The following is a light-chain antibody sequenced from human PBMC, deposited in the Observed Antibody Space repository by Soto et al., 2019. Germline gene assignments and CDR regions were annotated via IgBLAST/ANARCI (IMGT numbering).Light chain of an antibody. CDR1: QSISNY. CDR2: ATS. J-gene: IGKJ4*01. Sequence: DIQMTQSPSSLSASVGDRVTITCRASQSISNYLNWYQQKPGKAPKLLIYATSSMQSGVPSRFSGSGYGTDFTLTISSLQPEYFATYYCQQSYSSPSGLTFGGGTKVDIK. V-gene: IGKV1-39*01. CDR3: QQSYSSPSGLT.